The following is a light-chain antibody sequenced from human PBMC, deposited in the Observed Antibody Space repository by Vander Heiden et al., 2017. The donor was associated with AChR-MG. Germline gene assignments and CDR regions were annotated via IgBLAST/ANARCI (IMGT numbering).Light chain of an antibody. V-gene: IGKV3-15*01. CDR1: QSVNNY. CDR2: DSS. Sequence: EIVLTQSPVTLSVSPGERATLSCRASQSVNNYLAWYQHRPGQAPRLLIYDSSTRATDIPARFSGSGSGTAFTLSISSLQSEDLAVYYCQQYKSWPWTFGQGTKVEIK. CDR3: QQYKSWPWT. J-gene: IGKJ1*01.